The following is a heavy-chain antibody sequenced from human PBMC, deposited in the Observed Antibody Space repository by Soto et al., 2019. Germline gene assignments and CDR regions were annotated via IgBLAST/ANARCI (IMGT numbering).Heavy chain of an antibody. CDR2: INADNGNT. D-gene: IGHD3-22*01. CDR3: ARVPQDYYDSSGYYYSFDY. Sequence: ERYVYALGKFVKHGVRRATEKRIEWMGWINADNGNTKYSQKFQDRVTISRDTSATTAYMELRGLRSEDTAVYYCARVPQDYYDSSGYYYSFDYWGQGTLVTVSS. CDR1: VYALGKFV. J-gene: IGHJ4*02. V-gene: IGHV1-3*01.